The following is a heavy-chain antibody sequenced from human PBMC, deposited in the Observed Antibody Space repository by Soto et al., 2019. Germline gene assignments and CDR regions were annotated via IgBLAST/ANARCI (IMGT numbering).Heavy chain of an antibody. J-gene: IGHJ4*02. V-gene: IGHV3-33*01. Sequence: PGGSLRLSCAASGFTCSSNGMHWVRQAPGKGLEWVAVIWYDGSNKYYADSVEGRFFISRDNFKNILYLQMNSLRADDTAVYYCARWGNNKKLDYWGQGTLVTVSS. CDR3: ARWGNNKKLDY. CDR1: GFTCSSNG. D-gene: IGHD3-16*01. CDR2: IWYDGSNK.